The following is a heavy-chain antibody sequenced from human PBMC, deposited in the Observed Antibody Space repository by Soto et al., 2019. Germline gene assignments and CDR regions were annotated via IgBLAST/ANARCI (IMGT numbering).Heavy chain of an antibody. CDR2: IYHSRSI. CDR1: NASISSRKW. V-gene: IGHV4-4*02. D-gene: IGHD3-10*01. Sequence: SETLSLTCTVSNASISSRKWWTWVRQTPRKGQERVGEIYHSRSINNNPSHKSRVNMSVDKSNKKYTQKMNSMTAADTAVYYCASKFGELLADAFDIWGQGTVVT. CDR3: ASKFGELLADAFDI. J-gene: IGHJ3*02.